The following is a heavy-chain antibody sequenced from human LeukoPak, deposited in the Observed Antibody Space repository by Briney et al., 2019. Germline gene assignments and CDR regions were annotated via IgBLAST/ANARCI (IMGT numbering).Heavy chain of an antibody. V-gene: IGHV3-21*01. J-gene: IGHJ4*02. D-gene: IGHD3-9*01. Sequence: GGSLRLSCAASGFTFSSYSMNWVRQAPGKGLEWVSSISSSSSYIYYADSVQGRFTISRDNAKNSLYLQMNSLRAEDTAVYYCARDRYYDILTGYSHELDYWGQGTLVTVSS. CDR3: ARDRYYDILTGYSHELDY. CDR2: ISSSSSYI. CDR1: GFTFSSYS.